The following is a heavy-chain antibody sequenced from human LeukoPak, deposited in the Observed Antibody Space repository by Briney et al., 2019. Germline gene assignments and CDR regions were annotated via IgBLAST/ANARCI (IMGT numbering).Heavy chain of an antibody. CDR2: IWYDGNNK. CDR1: GFTFSSFG. J-gene: IGHJ4*02. CDR3: AREVYSSGWSSFDY. Sequence: PGGSLRLSCAASGFTFSSFGMHWVRQAPGKGRECVAVIWYDGNNKYYADSVKRRLTISRDNSKNTMYPHVNSVRAEDTAVYYCAREVYSSGWSSFDYWGQGTLVTVSS. V-gene: IGHV3-33*01. D-gene: IGHD6-19*01.